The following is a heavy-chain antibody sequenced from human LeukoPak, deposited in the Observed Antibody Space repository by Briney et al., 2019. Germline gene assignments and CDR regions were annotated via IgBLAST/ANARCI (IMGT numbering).Heavy chain of an antibody. CDR1: GFTFSSYS. D-gene: IGHD2-2*01. CDR2: ITTSGSVI. J-gene: IGHJ4*02. V-gene: IGHV3-21*01. Sequence: PGGSLRLSCAASGFTFSSYSMNWVRQAPGKGLEWVSSITTSGSVIYYADSVKGRFTISRDNAKNSLYLQMNSLRAEDTAVYFCARRYCSSTSCLFDYWGQGTLVTVSS. CDR3: ARRYCSSTSCLFDY.